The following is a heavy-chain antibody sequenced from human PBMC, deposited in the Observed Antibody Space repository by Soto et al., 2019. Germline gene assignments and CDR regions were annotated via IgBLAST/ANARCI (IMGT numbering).Heavy chain of an antibody. V-gene: IGHV4-34*01. D-gene: IGHD6-6*01. CDR2: INHSGST. J-gene: IGHJ5*02. CDR1: GGSFSGYY. CDR3: ARDPSRIAARPRGWFDP. Sequence: QVQLQQWGAGLLKPSETLSLTCAVYGGSFSGYYWSWIRQPPGKGLEWIGEINHSGSTNYNPSLKSRVTISVDTSKNQFSLKLSSVTAADTAVYYCARDPSRIAARPRGWFDPWGQGTLVTVSS.